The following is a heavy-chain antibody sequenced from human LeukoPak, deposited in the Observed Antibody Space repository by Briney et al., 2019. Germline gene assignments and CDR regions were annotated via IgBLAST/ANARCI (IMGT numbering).Heavy chain of an antibody. J-gene: IGHJ4*02. CDR2: IYYSGST. CDR1: GGSISSYY. CDR3: ASIREGYCSSTSCSDY. V-gene: IGHV4-39*01. Sequence: SETLSLTCTVSGGSISSYYWGWIRQPPGKGLEWIGSIYYSGSTYYNPSLKSRVTISVDTSKNQFSLKLSSVTAADTAVYYCASIREGYCSSTSCSDYWGQGTLVTVSS. D-gene: IGHD2-2*01.